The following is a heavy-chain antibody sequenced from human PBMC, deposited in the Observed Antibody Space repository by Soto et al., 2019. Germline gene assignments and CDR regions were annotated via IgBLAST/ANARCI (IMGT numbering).Heavy chain of an antibody. D-gene: IGHD2-2*01. J-gene: IGHJ5*02. CDR3: SAVVPAAMNRRFDWFDP. CDR2: IWYDGSNK. Sequence: GGSLRLSCAASGFTFSSYGMHWVRQAPGKGLEWVAVIWYDGSNKYYADSVKGRFTISRDNSKNTLYLQMNSLRAEDTAVYYCSAVVPAAMNRRFDWFDPWGQGTLVTVSS. CDR1: GFTFSSYG. V-gene: IGHV3-33*01.